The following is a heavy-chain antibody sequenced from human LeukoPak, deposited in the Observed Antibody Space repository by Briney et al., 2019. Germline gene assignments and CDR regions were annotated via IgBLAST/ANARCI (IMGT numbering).Heavy chain of an antibody. Sequence: GGSLRLSCTASGFTFRDYWMHWIRQTPREGLVWVSRVNGDETSRAYADSVEGRFTISRDNAKNSLYLQMNSLRAEDTAVYYCARAGGWDSSGYSLVGAFDIWGQGTMVTVSS. D-gene: IGHD3-22*01. CDR3: ARAGGWDSSGYSLVGAFDI. CDR1: GFTFRDYW. V-gene: IGHV3-74*01. J-gene: IGHJ3*02. CDR2: VNGDETSR.